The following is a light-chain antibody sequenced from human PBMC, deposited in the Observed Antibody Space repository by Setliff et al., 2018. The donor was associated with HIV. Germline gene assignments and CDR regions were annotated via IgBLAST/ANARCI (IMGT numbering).Light chain of an antibody. CDR1: SGSIASNY. CDR3: QSYDSGVYV. J-gene: IGLJ1*01. CDR2: ENN. Sequence: NFMLTQPHSVSESPGKTVTISCTCSSGSIASNYVQWYQQRPGSSPTTVIYENNQRPSGVPHRFSGSIDSSSNSASLTISGLKTEDEADYYCQSYDSGVYVFGTGTKVTVL. V-gene: IGLV6-57*01.